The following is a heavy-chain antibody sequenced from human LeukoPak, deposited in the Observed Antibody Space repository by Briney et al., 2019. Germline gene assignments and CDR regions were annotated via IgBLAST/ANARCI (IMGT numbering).Heavy chain of an antibody. CDR1: GGTFSSYA. J-gene: IGHJ4*02. CDR3: ARTHDYGDYPAFDY. D-gene: IGHD4-17*01. CDR2: IIPIFGTA. V-gene: IGHV1-69*05. Sequence: SVKVSCKASGGTFSSYAISWVRQAPGQGLEWMGRIIPIFGTANYAQKFQGRVTITTDESTSTAYMELSSLRSEDTAVYYCARTHDYGDYPAFDYWGQGILVTVSS.